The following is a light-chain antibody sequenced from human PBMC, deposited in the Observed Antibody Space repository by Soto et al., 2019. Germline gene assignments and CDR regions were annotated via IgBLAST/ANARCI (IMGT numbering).Light chain of an antibody. Sequence: QSALTQPPSVSGSPGQSVTISCTGSSSDVGSNNRVSWYQQPPGTAPKFIIYEVSNRPSGVPDRFSGSKSGNTASLTISGRQAEDEADYYCSSYISSSSSVVFGGGTKVTVL. CDR3: SSYISSSSSVV. CDR1: SSDVGSNNR. V-gene: IGLV2-18*02. J-gene: IGLJ2*01. CDR2: EVS.